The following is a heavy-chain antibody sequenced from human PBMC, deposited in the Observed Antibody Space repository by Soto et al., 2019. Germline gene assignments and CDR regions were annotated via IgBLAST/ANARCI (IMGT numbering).Heavy chain of an antibody. D-gene: IGHD3-3*01. J-gene: IGHJ6*02. CDR2: IIPIFGTA. V-gene: IGHV1-69*13. Sequence: SVKVSCKASGGTFSSYAISWVRQAPGQGLEWMGGIIPIFGTANYAQKFQGRVTITADESTSTAYMELSSLRSEDTAVYYCASCFTISYYGMDVWGQGTMVTVSS. CDR3: ASCFTISYYGMDV. CDR1: GGTFSSYA.